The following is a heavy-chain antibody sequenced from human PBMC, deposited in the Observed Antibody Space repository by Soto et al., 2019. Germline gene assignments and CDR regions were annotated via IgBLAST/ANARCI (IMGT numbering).Heavy chain of an antibody. V-gene: IGHV4-31*03. J-gene: IGHJ4*02. Sequence: SETLSLTCTVSGGSISSGGYYWSWIRQHPGKGLEWIGYIYYSGSTYYNPSLKSRVTISVDTSKNQFSLKLSSVTAAETAVYYCARRIIVPGFFDYWGQGTLVTVSS. CDR3: ARRIIVPGFFDY. CDR2: IYYSGST. D-gene: IGHD2-2*01. CDR1: GGSISSGGYY.